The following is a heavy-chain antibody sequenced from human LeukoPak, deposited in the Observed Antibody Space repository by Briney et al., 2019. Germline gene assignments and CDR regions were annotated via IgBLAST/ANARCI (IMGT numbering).Heavy chain of an antibody. CDR3: ASFYCSGGSCYQYFSYYYMDV. CDR2: IYYSGST. Sequence: SETLSLTCAVYGGSFSGYYWSWIRQPPGKGLEWIGYIYYSGSTYYNPSLQSRVTISVDTSKNQFSLKLNSVTAADTAVYYCASFYCSGGSCYQYFSYYYMDVWGKGTTVTISS. D-gene: IGHD2-15*01. CDR1: GGSFSGYY. V-gene: IGHV4-59*08. J-gene: IGHJ6*03.